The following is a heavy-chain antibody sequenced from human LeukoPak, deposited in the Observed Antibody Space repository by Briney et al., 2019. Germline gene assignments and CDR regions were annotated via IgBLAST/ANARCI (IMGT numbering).Heavy chain of an antibody. CDR2: IYYSGST. V-gene: IGHV4-31*03. J-gene: IGHJ5*02. Sequence: PSQALSLTCTVSGGSISSGGYYWSWIRQHPGKGLEWIGYIYYSGSTYYNPSLKSRVTISVDTSKNQFSLKLSSVTAADTAVYSCARYGSGVGATNWFAPGGQGTLVTVSS. CDR1: GGSISSGGYY. D-gene: IGHD3-10*01. CDR3: ARYGSGVGATNWFAP.